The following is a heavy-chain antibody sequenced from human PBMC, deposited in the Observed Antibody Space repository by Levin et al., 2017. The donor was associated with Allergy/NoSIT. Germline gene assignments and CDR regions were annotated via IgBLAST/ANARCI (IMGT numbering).Heavy chain of an antibody. V-gene: IGHV3-23*01. CDR1: GFTFSSYS. D-gene: IGHD3-10*01. CDR2: ISGSGATT. Sequence: GGSLRLSCAASGFTFSSYSMSWVRQAPGKGLEWVSVISGSGATTYYVDSVKGRFTISRDNSKNTLYLQMNYLRAEDTAVYYCATKGIGPSGPHHYWGQGTLVTVSS. CDR3: ATKGIGPSGPHHY. J-gene: IGHJ4*02.